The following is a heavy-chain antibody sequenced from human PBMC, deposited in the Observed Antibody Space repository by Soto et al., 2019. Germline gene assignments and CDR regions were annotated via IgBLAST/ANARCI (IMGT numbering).Heavy chain of an antibody. CDR1: GGSISNYY. Sequence: PSETLSLTCTVSGGSISNYYWSWIRQPPGRGLEWIGHIFYSGSTNYNPALKSRVTISVDTSKSQFSLKLSSVTAADTAVYYCEKEDGYNYGYFRWFDPWGQGTLVPVSS. CDR3: EKEDGYNYGYFRWFDP. V-gene: IGHV4-59*01. D-gene: IGHD5-18*01. CDR2: IFYSGST. J-gene: IGHJ5*02.